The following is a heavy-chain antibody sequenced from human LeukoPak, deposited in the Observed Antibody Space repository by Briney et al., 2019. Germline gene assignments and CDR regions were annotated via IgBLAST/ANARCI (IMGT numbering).Heavy chain of an antibody. Sequence: GGSLRLSCTASGFTLSSYEMSWIRQAPGKGLEWVSGLDWDGGTTGYADSVKGRFTISRDNAKNSLYLQMNSLRAEDTALYYCARAQTYGDYRLLLDYWGQGTLVTVSS. CDR2: LDWDGGTT. J-gene: IGHJ4*02. CDR1: GFTLSSYE. CDR3: ARAQTYGDYRLLLDY. V-gene: IGHV3-20*04. D-gene: IGHD4-17*01.